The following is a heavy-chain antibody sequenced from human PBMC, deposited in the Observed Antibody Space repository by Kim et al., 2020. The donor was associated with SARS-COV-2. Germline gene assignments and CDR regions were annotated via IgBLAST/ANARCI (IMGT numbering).Heavy chain of an antibody. V-gene: IGHV1-2*06. D-gene: IGHD4-4*01. J-gene: IGHJ6*02. Sequence: ASVKVSCKASGYTFTGYYMHWVRQAPGQGLEWMGRINPNSGGTNYAQKFQGRVTMTRDTSISTAYMELSRLRSDDTAVYYCASSTGTVSYYYGMDVWGQGTTVTVSS. CDR2: INPNSGGT. CDR1: GYTFTGYY. CDR3: ASSTGTVSYYYGMDV.